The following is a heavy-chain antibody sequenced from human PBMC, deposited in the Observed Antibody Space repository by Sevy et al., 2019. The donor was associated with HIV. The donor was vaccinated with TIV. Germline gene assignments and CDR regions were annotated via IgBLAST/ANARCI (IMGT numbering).Heavy chain of an antibody. CDR1: GFTFSSYS. V-gene: IGHV3-21*01. Sequence: GGSLRLSCAASGFTFSSYSMNWVRQAPGKGLEWVSSISTSSSYIYYADSVKGRFTISRDNAKNSLYLQMNSLRAEDSAVYYCARVAYSNPSRALDIWGQGTMVTVSS. D-gene: IGHD4-4*01. J-gene: IGHJ3*02. CDR2: ISTSSSYI. CDR3: ARVAYSNPSRALDI.